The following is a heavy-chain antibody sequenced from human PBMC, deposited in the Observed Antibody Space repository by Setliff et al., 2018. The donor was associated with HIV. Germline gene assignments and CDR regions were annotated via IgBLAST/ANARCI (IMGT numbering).Heavy chain of an antibody. J-gene: IGHJ4*02. D-gene: IGHD4-17*01. Sequence: ASVKVSCKASGYTFTDYYIHWVRQAPGQGLEWMGWIYPNTGGTNYAQKFQGRVTMTRDTSISTAYMALSRLRSDDTAVYYCARSTTADWGQGTMVTVSS. CDR3: ARSTTAD. CDR2: IYPNTGGT. V-gene: IGHV1-2*02. CDR1: GYTFTDYY.